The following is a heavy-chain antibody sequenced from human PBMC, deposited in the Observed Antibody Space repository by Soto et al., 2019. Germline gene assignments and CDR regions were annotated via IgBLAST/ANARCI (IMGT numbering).Heavy chain of an antibody. CDR1: GFTFSSYG. J-gene: IGHJ3*02. CDR2: IWYDGSNK. V-gene: IGHV3-33*01. Sequence: QVQLVESGGGVVQPGRSLRLSCAASGFTFSSYGMHWVRQAPGKGLEWVAVIWYDGSNKYYADSVKGRFTISRDNSKNTLYLQMNILRAEDTAVYDCSRGRYYDGSCSRDALDIWGQGTMVTVSS. D-gene: IGHD3-10*01. CDR3: SRGRYYDGSCSRDALDI.